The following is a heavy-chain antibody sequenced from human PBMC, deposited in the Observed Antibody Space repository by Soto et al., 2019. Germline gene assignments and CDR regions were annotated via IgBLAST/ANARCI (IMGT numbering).Heavy chain of an antibody. J-gene: IGHJ4*02. CDR3: VRDSGSYVLDY. CDR2: TYDRSKWYN. D-gene: IGHD1-26*01. Sequence: SPALTLTGALSGDSAASNRPARMWIRQSPSRGLEWLGRTYDRSKWYNHYAVSVKSRTTINPDTSKNQFSLQLNSVPPEDTAVYFGVRDSGSYVLDYWGQGTLVT. CDR1: GDSAASNRPA. V-gene: IGHV6-1*01.